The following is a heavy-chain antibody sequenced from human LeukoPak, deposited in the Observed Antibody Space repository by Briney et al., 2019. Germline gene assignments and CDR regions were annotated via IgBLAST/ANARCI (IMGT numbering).Heavy chain of an antibody. D-gene: IGHD3-22*01. J-gene: IGHJ6*02. CDR1: GFTFSGSA. Sequence: GGSLKLSCAASGFTFSGSAMHWVRQASGKGLGWVGRLRSKANSYATAYAASVKGRFTISRDDSKNTAYLQMNSLKTEDTAVYYCTRRYDSSGYYHYGMDVWGQGTTVTVSS. V-gene: IGHV3-73*01. CDR3: TRRYDSSGYYHYGMDV. CDR2: LRSKANSYAT.